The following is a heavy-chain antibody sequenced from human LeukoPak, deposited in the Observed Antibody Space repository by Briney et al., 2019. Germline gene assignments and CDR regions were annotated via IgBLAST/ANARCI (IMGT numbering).Heavy chain of an antibody. Sequence: GGSLRLSCAASGFTFSSYDMHWVRQATGKGLEWVSAIGTAGDTYYPGSVKGRFTISRENAKNSLYLQMNSLRVEDTAVYYCARGKRDYGDIDYWGQGTLVTVSS. V-gene: IGHV3-13*04. D-gene: IGHD4/OR15-4a*01. J-gene: IGHJ4*02. CDR2: IGTAGDT. CDR3: ARGKRDYGDIDY. CDR1: GFTFSSYD.